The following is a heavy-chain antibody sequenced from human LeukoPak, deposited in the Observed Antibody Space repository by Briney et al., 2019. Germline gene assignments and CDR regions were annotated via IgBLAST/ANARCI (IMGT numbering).Heavy chain of an antibody. D-gene: IGHD1-14*01. Sequence: GESLKISCKGSGYTFTSHWIGWVRQMPGKGLEWMGIIYPGDSDTRYSPSFQGQVTISADKSVTTAYLQWSSLKASDTAMYYCAKTGKISSGGSLNFDYWGPGTLVTVSS. CDR2: IYPGDSDT. CDR1: GYTFTSHW. V-gene: IGHV5-51*01. J-gene: IGHJ4*02. CDR3: AKTGKISSGGSLNFDY.